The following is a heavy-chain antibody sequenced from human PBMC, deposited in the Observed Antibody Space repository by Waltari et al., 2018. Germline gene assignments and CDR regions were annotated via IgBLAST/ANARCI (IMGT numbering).Heavy chain of an antibody. J-gene: IGHJ2*01. D-gene: IGHD3-22*01. Sequence: QVQLQESGPGLVKPSETLSLTCTVSGGSISIYPWDWIRQPPGKGLEWIGYIYYSGSTSYNPSLKSRVNISVDTSKNQFSLRLRSVTAADTAVYYCARRSPNSSGPIGSFDLWGRGTLVTVSS. CDR3: ARRSPNSSGPIGSFDL. CDR2: IYYSGST. V-gene: IGHV4-59*01. CDR1: GGSISIYP.